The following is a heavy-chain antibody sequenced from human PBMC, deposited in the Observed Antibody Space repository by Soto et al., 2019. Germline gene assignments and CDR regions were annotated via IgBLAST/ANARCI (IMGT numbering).Heavy chain of an antibody. CDR3: TRDHIVAGGD. D-gene: IGHD5-12*01. CDR2: IWYDGINK. V-gene: IGHV3-33*01. J-gene: IGHJ4*02. CDR1: GFTFSNYG. Sequence: QVQLVESGGGVVQPGRSLRLSCAASGFTFSNYGMHWVRQAPGKGLEWVAVIWYDGINKYYADSVKGRFTISRDNSKNPLYLQMDSLRVEDTAVYYCTRDHIVAGGDWGQGTLVTVSS.